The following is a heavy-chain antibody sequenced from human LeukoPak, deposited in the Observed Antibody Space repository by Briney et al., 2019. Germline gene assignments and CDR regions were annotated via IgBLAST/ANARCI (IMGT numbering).Heavy chain of an antibody. D-gene: IGHD7-27*01. CDR1: GFTVSSNY. V-gene: IGHV4-39*01. Sequence: PGGSLRLSCAASGFTVSSNYMSWVRQAPGKGLEWIGSIYYSGSTYYNPSLKSRVTISVDTSKNQFSLKLSSVTAADTAVYYCARLWGRLGIGDYWGQGTLVTVSS. CDR2: IYYSGST. CDR3: ARLWGRLGIGDY. J-gene: IGHJ4*02.